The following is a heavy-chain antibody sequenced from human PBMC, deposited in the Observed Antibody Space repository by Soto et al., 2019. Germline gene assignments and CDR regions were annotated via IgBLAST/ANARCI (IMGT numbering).Heavy chain of an antibody. Sequence: GASVKVSCKASGGTFSSYAISWVRQAPGQGLEWMGGIIPIFGTANYAQKFQGRVTITADESTSTAYMELSSLRSEDTAVYYCARDLISNYDFWSGSQENYYYGMDVWGQGTTVTVSS. CDR3: ARDLISNYDFWSGSQENYYYGMDV. D-gene: IGHD3-3*01. CDR1: GGTFSSYA. CDR2: IIPIFGTA. V-gene: IGHV1-69*13. J-gene: IGHJ6*02.